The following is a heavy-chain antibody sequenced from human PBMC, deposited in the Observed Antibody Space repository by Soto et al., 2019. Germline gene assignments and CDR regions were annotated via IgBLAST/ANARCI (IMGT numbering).Heavy chain of an antibody. V-gene: IGHV3-33*01. J-gene: IGHJ6*02. D-gene: IGHD6-13*01. Sequence: HPGGSLRLSCAASGFTFSSYGMHWVRQAPGKGLEWVAVIWYDGSNKYYADSVKGRFTISRDNSKNTLYLQMNSLRAEDTAVYYCARGTDSSSWYGASYGMDVWGQGTTVTVSS. CDR2: IWYDGSNK. CDR3: ARGTDSSSWYGASYGMDV. CDR1: GFTFSSYG.